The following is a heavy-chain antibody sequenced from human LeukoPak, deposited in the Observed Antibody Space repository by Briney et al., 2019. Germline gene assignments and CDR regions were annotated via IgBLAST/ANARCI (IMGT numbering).Heavy chain of an antibody. Sequence: ASETLSLTCTVSGGSISSYHWSWIRQPPGKGLEWIGYIYYSGSTNYNPSLKSRVTISVDTSKNQFSLKLSSVTAAGTAVYYCAGIGGHQIDYWGQGTLVTVSS. CDR3: AGIGGHQIDY. V-gene: IGHV4-59*01. CDR1: GGSISSYH. CDR2: IYYSGST. J-gene: IGHJ4*02. D-gene: IGHD2-15*01.